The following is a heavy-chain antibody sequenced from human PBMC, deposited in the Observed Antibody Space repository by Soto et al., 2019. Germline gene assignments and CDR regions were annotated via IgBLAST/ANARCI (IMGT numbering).Heavy chain of an antibody. CDR2: ISYDGSNK. V-gene: IGHV3-30*18. D-gene: IGHD6-13*01. CDR3: AKDLGSSWSIDY. J-gene: IGHJ4*02. Sequence: QVQLVESGGGVVQPGRSLRLSCAASGFTFSSYGMHWVRQAPGKGLEWVAVISYDGSNKYYADSVKGRFTISRDNSKNTLYLQMNSLRDEDTAVYYCAKDLGSSWSIDYWGQGTLVTVSS. CDR1: GFTFSSYG.